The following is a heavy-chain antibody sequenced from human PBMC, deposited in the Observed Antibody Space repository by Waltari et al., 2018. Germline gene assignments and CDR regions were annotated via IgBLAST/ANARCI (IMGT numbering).Heavy chain of an antibody. CDR2: IIPIFGTA. Sequence: QVQLVQSGAEVQKPGSSVKVSCKASGGPFSSYAISWVRQAPGQGLEWMGGIIPIFGTANYAQKFQGRVTITTDESTSTAYMELSSLRSEDTAVYYCASPVLDSSSPYGMDVWGQGTTVTVSS. J-gene: IGHJ6*02. CDR1: GGPFSSYA. V-gene: IGHV1-69*05. CDR3: ASPVLDSSSPYGMDV. D-gene: IGHD6-6*01.